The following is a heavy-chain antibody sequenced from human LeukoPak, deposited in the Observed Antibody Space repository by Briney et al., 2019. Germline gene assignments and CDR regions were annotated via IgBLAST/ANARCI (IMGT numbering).Heavy chain of an antibody. D-gene: IGHD6-19*01. V-gene: IGHV3-23*01. J-gene: IGHJ4*02. CDR2: ISGSGGST. CDR1: GSTFSSYA. Sequence: GGSLRLSCAASGSTFSSYAMSWVRQAPGKGLEWVSAISGSGGSTYYADSVKGRFTISRDNSKNTLYLQMNSLRAEDTAVYYCATQPWAISGGWSGDYWGQGTLVTVSS. CDR3: ATQPWAISGGWSGDY.